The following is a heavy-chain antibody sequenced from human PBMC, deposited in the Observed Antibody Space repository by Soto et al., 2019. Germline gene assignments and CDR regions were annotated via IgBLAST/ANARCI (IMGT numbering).Heavy chain of an antibody. CDR3: ASRSIFGGMDV. CDR2: IYHSGST. D-gene: IGHD3-3*01. J-gene: IGHJ6*02. CDR1: GGSISSSNW. Sequence: QVQLQESGPGLVKPSGTLSLTCAVSGGSISSSNWWSWVRQPPGKGLEGIGEIYHSGSTNYNPSLKRRITISVEKSKNQFSLKLSSVTAADTAVYYCASRSIFGGMDVWGQGTTVTVSS. V-gene: IGHV4-4*02.